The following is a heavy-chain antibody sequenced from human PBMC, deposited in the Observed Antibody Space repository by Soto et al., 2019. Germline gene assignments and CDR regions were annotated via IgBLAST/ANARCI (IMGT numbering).Heavy chain of an antibody. V-gene: IGHV1-3*01. CDR3: VRFYLSATGIDWIDP. CDR2: INAANGDT. CDR1: GYTFASSG. D-gene: IGHD6-13*01. Sequence: ASVKVSCQASGYTFASSGIHWVRQAPGQRLEWMGWINAANGDTKYSPKSQGRVTITRXTSXSXXXVXLXXLRSEETAVYYCVRFYLSATGIDWIDP. J-gene: IGHJ5*02.